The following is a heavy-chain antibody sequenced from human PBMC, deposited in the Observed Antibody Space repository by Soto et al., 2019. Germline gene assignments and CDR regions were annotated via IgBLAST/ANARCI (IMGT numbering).Heavy chain of an antibody. J-gene: IGHJ4*02. V-gene: IGHV4-4*02. Sequence: QVQLQESGPGLVKPSGTLSLTCAVSGGSISSSNWWSWVRQPPGKGLEWIGEIYHSGSTNYNPSLKSRVTISVDKSKNQFSLKLSSVTAADTAVYYCASGFRVSSGWTKRGVYYFDYWGQGTLVTVSS. D-gene: IGHD6-19*01. CDR3: ASGFRVSSGWTKRGVYYFDY. CDR2: IYHSGST. CDR1: GGSISSSNW.